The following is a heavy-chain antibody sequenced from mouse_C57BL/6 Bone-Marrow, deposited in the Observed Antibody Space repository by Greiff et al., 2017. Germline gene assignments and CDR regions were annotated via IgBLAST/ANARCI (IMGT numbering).Heavy chain of an antibody. D-gene: IGHD1-1*01. J-gene: IGHJ2*01. CDR3: TTRYYGSSYLDY. Sequence: EVQLQQSGAELVRPGASVKLSCTASGFNIKDDYMHWVKQRPEQGLEWIGWIDPENGATEYASKFQGKATITADTSSNTAYLQLSSLTSEDTAVYYCTTRYYGSSYLDYGGQGTTLTVSS. V-gene: IGHV14-4*01. CDR1: GFNIKDDY. CDR2: IDPENGAT.